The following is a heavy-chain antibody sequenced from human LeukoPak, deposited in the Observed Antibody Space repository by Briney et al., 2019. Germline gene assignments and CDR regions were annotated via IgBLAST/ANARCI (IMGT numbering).Heavy chain of an antibody. J-gene: IGHJ4*02. Sequence: GGSLRLSCAASGFTFSSYAMHWVRQAPGKGLEWVAVISYDGSNKYYADSVKGRFTISRDNSKNTLYLQMNSLKAEDTAVYYCAKRDSSGYKDYWGQGTLVTVSS. CDR2: ISYDGSNK. CDR1: GFTFSSYA. CDR3: AKRDSSGYKDY. D-gene: IGHD3-22*01. V-gene: IGHV3-30*18.